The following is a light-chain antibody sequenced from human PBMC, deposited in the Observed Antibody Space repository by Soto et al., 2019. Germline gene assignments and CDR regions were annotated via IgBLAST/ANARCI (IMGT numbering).Light chain of an antibody. CDR2: DAS. V-gene: IGKV3-20*01. CDR3: HQYGSSPST. J-gene: IGKJ1*01. CDR1: QSVSSNY. Sequence: EIVLTQSPGTLSLSPGERATLSCRSSQSVSSNYLAWYQQKPGQAPRLLIYDASSRATGIPDRFSGSGSGTDFTLTISRLEPEDFAVYYCHQYGSSPSTFGQGTKVEIK.